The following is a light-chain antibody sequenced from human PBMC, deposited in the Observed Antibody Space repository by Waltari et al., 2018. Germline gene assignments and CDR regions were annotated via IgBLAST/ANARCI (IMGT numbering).Light chain of an antibody. Sequence: EIVLTQSPGTLSLSPGERATLSCRASQIISNNYLAWYQAKPGQAPRLLCYGISHRATGIPDRFSGGGSGTDFTLTISRLEPEDFAVYYCQQFGGSPKYTFGQGTKLEIK. CDR1: QIISNNY. V-gene: IGKV3-20*01. CDR3: QQFGGSPKYT. J-gene: IGKJ2*01. CDR2: GIS.